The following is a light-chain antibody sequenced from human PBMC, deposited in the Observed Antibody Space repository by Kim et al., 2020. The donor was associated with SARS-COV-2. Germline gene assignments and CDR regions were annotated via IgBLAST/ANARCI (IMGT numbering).Light chain of an antibody. J-gene: IGKJ1*01. Sequence: DILMTQSPSTLSASVGDRVTITCRASQTISNWLAWYQQKPGKAPKLLIYKASSLESGVPSRFSGSGSGTEFTLTISSLQPDDFATYYCQQYNTYWTFGQGTKVDIK. CDR3: QQYNTYWT. CDR1: QTISNW. CDR2: KAS. V-gene: IGKV1-5*03.